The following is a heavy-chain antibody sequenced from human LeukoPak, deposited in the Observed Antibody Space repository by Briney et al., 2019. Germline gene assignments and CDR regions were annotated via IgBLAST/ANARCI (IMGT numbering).Heavy chain of an antibody. V-gene: IGHV3-7*01. Sequence: GSLRLSCAASGFTFSSHWMSWVRQAPGKGLEGVAHIKQDGSEKYYVDSVKGRFTISRDNAKNSLYLQMNSLRAEDTAVYYCARDEVLLWFGESTDAFDIWGQGTMVTVSS. J-gene: IGHJ3*02. CDR3: ARDEVLLWFGESTDAFDI. D-gene: IGHD3-10*01. CDR2: IKQDGSEK. CDR1: GFTFSSHW.